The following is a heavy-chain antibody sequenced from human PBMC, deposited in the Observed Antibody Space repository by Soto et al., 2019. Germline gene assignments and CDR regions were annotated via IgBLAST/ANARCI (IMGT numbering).Heavy chain of an antibody. CDR1: GSSMSGFY. Sequence: PSETLSLTCAVSGSSMSGFYWGWVRQPPGKGLEWIGSIFHSGNSYYNPSLKSRVILSVDTSKNQFSLNLTAAIAAETDVYYCAREDDGLDLWGQGTPVTVSS. V-gene: IGHV4-38-2*02. CDR3: AREDDGLDL. J-gene: IGHJ6*02. CDR2: IFHSGNS. D-gene: IGHD1-1*01.